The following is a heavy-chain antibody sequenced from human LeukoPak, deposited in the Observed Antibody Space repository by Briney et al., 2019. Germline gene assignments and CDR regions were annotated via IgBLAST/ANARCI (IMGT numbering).Heavy chain of an antibody. CDR3: VSEPDCTDGSCHLRSFDY. D-gene: IGHD2-8*01. V-gene: IGHV3-21*01. Sequence: GGSLRLSCGHSGFTLRRYSSICVRRAPGKGLEWVSSISSSGSYIYYADSVKGRFTISRDNAKLKLCLQMNNLRAVYSSANVYVSEPDCTDGSCHLRSFDYWGQGTLVTVSS. CDR2: ISSSGSYI. J-gene: IGHJ4*02. CDR1: GFTLRRYS.